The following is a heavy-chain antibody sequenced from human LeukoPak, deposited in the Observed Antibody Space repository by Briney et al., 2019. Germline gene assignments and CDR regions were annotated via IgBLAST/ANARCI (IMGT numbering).Heavy chain of an antibody. CDR1: GFTFSSYA. J-gene: IGHJ6*02. V-gene: IGHV3-23*01. CDR2: ISGSGGST. D-gene: IGHD3-3*01. CDR3: AKDQGRYYDFWSSYYTGSINYYGMDV. Sequence: GGSLRLSCAASGFTFSSYAMSWVRQAPGKGLEWVSAISGSGGSTYYADSMKGRFTISRDNSKNTLYLQMNSLRAEDTAVYYCAKDQGRYYDFWSSYYTGSINYYGMDVWGQGTTVTVSS.